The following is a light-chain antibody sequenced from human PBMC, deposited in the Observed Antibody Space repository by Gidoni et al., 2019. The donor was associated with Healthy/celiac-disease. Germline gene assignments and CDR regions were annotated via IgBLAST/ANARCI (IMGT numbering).Light chain of an antibody. CDR2: AAS. CDR3: QHLNSPIT. Sequence: LQFTPSPSFLSASVGDRVTITCRASQGISSYLAWYQQKPGKAPELLMYAASTLQSGVPSRFSGSGSGTEFTLTITSLQPEDFATYFCQHLNSPITFGPGTRLEIQ. J-gene: IGKJ5*01. V-gene: IGKV1-9*01. CDR1: QGISSY.